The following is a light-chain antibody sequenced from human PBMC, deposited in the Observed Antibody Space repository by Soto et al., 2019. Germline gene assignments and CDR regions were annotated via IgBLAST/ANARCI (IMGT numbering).Light chain of an antibody. CDR1: QSVLYSSNNKNY. Sequence: DIVMTQSPDSLAVSLGERATINCKSSQSVLYSSNNKNYLAWYQQKPGQPPKLLIYWASTRESGVPDRFSGSGSGTDFTLTISSLQAEDVAVYYCQQYYSTPRTFGQWTQREIK. J-gene: IGKJ2*01. V-gene: IGKV4-1*01. CDR2: WAS. CDR3: QQYYSTPRT.